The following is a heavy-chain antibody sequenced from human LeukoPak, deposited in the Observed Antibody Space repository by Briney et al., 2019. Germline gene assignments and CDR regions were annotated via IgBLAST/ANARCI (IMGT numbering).Heavy chain of an antibody. CDR3: VKGGNNSWHYFDF. D-gene: IGHD2-2*01. CDR1: GFTFSSYA. V-gene: IGHV3-30-3*02. J-gene: IGHJ4*02. Sequence: GGSLRLSCAASGFTFSSYAMHWVRQAPGKGLEWVAVISYDGSNKYYADSVKGRFTISRDNSKNTLYLQMNSLRAEDTAVYYCVKGGNNSWHYFDFWGQGTLVTVSS. CDR2: ISYDGSNK.